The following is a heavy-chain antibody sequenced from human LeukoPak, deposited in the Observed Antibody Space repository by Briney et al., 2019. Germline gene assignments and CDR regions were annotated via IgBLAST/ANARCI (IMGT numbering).Heavy chain of an antibody. CDR3: ARDYGDYYGSGSYYSWTYYFDY. D-gene: IGHD3-10*01. CDR1: GFTFSSYW. Sequence: GGSLRLSCAASGFTFSSYWVHWVRQAPGKGLVWVSRINSDGSSTSYADSVKGRFTISIDNAKNTLYLQMNSLRAEDTAVYYCARDYGDYYGSGSYYSWTYYFDYWGQGTLVTVSS. J-gene: IGHJ4*02. CDR2: INSDGSST. V-gene: IGHV3-74*01.